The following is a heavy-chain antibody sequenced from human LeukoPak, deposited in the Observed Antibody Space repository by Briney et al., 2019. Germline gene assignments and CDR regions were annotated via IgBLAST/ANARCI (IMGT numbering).Heavy chain of an antibody. V-gene: IGHV1-69*13. CDR3: ARERKGVLKSGTTRFDY. Sequence: SVKVSCKASGGTFSSYAISWVRQAPGQGLEWMGGIIPIFGTANYAQKFQGRVTITADESTSTAYMELSSLRSEDTAVYYCARERKGVLKSGTTRFDYWGQGTLVTVSS. J-gene: IGHJ4*02. CDR2: IIPIFGTA. CDR1: GGTFSSYA. D-gene: IGHD1-7*01.